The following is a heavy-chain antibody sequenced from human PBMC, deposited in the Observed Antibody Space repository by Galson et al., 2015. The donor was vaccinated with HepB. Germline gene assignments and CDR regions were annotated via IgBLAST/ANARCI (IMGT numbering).Heavy chain of an antibody. CDR3: AKRGGHDYGDYLDY. Sequence: SLRLSCAASGFTFSSYAMSWVCQAPGKGLEWVSAISGSGGSTYYADSVKGRFTISRDNSKNTLYLQMNSLRVEDTAVYYCAKRGGHDYGDYLDYWGQGTLVTVSS. J-gene: IGHJ4*02. CDR1: GFTFSSYA. D-gene: IGHD4-17*01. V-gene: IGHV3-23*01. CDR2: ISGSGGST.